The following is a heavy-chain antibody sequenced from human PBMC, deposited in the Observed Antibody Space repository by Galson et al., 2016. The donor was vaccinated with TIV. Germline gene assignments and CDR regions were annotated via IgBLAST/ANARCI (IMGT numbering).Heavy chain of an antibody. D-gene: IGHD1-7*01. J-gene: IGHJ3*02. Sequence: SLRLSCAASGFTFSNYWMHWVRQSPGEGLIYVSRINTDGDASDYADSVKGRFTISGDNAEDSLYLQINSLRVEDTALYYCARRGNYLSDAFDIWGQGTMVTVSS. CDR2: INTDGDAS. CDR3: ARRGNYLSDAFDI. CDR1: GFTFSNYW. V-gene: IGHV3-74*01.